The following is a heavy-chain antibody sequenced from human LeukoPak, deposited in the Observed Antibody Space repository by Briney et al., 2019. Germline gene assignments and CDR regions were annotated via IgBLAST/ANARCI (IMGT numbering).Heavy chain of an antibody. V-gene: IGHV3-66*01. CDR3: ARDLFPGYSIGYHYGY. CDR2: ISGGGSI. J-gene: IGHJ4*02. D-gene: IGHD5-12*01. Sequence: PGGSLRLSCAASGFTVTNNYMSWVRQAPGKGLEWVSIISGGGSIYYADSVKGRFTISRDNSKNTVFPRMNSLRAEDTAVYYCARDLFPGYSIGYHYGYWGQGTRVTVSS. CDR1: GFTVTNNY.